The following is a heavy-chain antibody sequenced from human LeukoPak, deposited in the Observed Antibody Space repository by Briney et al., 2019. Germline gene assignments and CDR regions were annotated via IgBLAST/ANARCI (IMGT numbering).Heavy chain of an antibody. J-gene: IGHJ3*02. Sequence: PSETLSLTXTVSGGSISSYYWSWIRQPPGKGLEWIGYIYYSGSTNYNPSLKSRVTISVDTSKNQFSLKLSSVTAADTAVYYCARANREDAFDIWGQGTMVTVSS. CDR2: IYYSGST. D-gene: IGHD2/OR15-2a*01. CDR1: GGSISSYY. CDR3: ARANREDAFDI. V-gene: IGHV4-59*01.